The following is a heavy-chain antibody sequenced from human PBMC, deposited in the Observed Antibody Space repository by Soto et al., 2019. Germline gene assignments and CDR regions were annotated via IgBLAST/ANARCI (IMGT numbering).Heavy chain of an antibody. CDR3: ARDQVVRGEFDP. V-gene: IGHV4-31*03. D-gene: IGHD3-10*01. Sequence: SETLSLTCTVSGGSISSGGYYWSWIRQHPGKGLEWIGYIYYSGSTNYNPSLKSRVTISVDTSKNQFSLKLSSVTAADTAVYYCARDQVVRGEFDPWGQGTLVTVSS. J-gene: IGHJ5*02. CDR1: GGSISSGGYY. CDR2: IYYSGST.